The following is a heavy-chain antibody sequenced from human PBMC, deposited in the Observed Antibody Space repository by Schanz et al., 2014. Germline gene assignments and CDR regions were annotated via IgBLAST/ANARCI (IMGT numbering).Heavy chain of an antibody. V-gene: IGHV4-4*02. Sequence: QVQLQESGPGLLKPSGTLSLTCAVSGGFISSINWWSWVRQSPGTGLEWIGEINNSGSTNYNPSLKSRVPIPLDKSKSQFSLTLTAVTAADTAVYYCARDERDLPRSLFVFWGQGTLVTVSS. CDR2: INNSGST. J-gene: IGHJ4*02. D-gene: IGHD2-2*01. CDR3: ARDERDLPRSLFVF. CDR1: GGFISSINW.